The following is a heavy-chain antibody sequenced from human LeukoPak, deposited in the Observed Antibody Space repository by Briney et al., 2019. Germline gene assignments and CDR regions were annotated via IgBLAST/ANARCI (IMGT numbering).Heavy chain of an antibody. CDR2: IYYMGSA. V-gene: IGHV4-59*01. Sequence: SETLSLTCTVSGGSIISYYWSWIRQPPGKGLEWIGFIYYMGSANYNPSLKSRGTISVDTSKNQFSLKLSSVTAADTAVYDCARGLDSASYPHWGHETLVTASS. CDR3: ARGLDSASYPH. J-gene: IGHJ4*03. CDR1: GGSIISYY. D-gene: IGHD6-19*01.